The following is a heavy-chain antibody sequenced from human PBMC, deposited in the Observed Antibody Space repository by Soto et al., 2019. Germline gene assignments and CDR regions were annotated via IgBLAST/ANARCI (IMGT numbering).Heavy chain of an antibody. Sequence: QVQLQESGPGLVKPSETLSLTCTVSGGSISSYYWSWIRQPPGKGLEWIGYIYYSGSTNYNPSLKSRVTISVDTSKNQFSLKLSSVTAADTAVYYCARVRSGSGGNFDYWGQGTLVTVSS. CDR3: ARVRSGSGGNFDY. D-gene: IGHD3-10*01. J-gene: IGHJ4*02. CDR2: IYYSGST. V-gene: IGHV4-59*01. CDR1: GGSISSYY.